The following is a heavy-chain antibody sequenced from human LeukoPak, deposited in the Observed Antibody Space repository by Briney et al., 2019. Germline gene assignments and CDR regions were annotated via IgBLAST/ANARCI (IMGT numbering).Heavy chain of an antibody. CDR2: IYHSGST. CDR3: ARDNIVVVAATKAYYFDY. Sequence: SETLSLTCTVSGYSISSGYFWGWIRQPPGKGLEWIGSIYHSGSTYYNPSLKSRVTISVDTSKNQFSLKLSSVTAADTAVYYCARDNIVVVAATKAYYFDYWGQGTLVTVSS. V-gene: IGHV4-38-2*02. D-gene: IGHD2-15*01. J-gene: IGHJ4*02. CDR1: GYSISSGYF.